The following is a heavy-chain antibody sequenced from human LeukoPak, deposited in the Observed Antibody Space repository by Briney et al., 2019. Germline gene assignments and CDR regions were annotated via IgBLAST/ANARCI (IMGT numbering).Heavy chain of an antibody. CDR2: IYYSGST. Sequence: SETLSLTCTVSGGSISSSSYYWGWIRQPPGKGLEWIGSIYYSGSTYYNPSLKSRVTISVDTSKNQFSLKLSSVTAADTAVYYCARHAGSDSSGYYSLPYYMDVWGKGTTVTISS. CDR3: ARHAGSDSSGYYSLPYYMDV. D-gene: IGHD3-22*01. CDR1: GGSISSSSYY. V-gene: IGHV4-39*01. J-gene: IGHJ6*03.